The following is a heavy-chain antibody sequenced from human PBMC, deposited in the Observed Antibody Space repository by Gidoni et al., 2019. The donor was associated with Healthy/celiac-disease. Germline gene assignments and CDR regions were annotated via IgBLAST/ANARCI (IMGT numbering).Heavy chain of an antibody. D-gene: IGHD5-18*01. CDR1: GFTFSRSA. CDR3: ARDRIQLWSVGQDGMDV. J-gene: IGHJ6*02. V-gene: IGHV3-30-3*01. Sequence: QVQLVESGGGVVQPGRSLRLSCAASGFTFSRSAMHWVRQAPGKGLDWVAVISYDGSNKYHADSVKGRFTISSDNSKNTLYLQMNSLRAEDTAVYYCARDRIQLWSVGQDGMDVWGQGTTVTVSS. CDR2: ISYDGSNK.